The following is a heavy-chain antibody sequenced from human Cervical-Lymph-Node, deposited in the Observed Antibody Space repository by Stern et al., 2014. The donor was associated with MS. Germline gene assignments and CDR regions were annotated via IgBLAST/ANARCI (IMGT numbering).Heavy chain of an antibody. CDR2: ADPNDGQS. CDR3: ATKAFQS. Sequence: EVQLVQSGTEVKKPGATVKISCKSSGYIYSYYYVHWVKQAPGKGLEWMGPADPNDGQSLHADPFRDRVKITADTSIETSYMELTNLRSEDTAIYFCATKAFQSWGQGTLVTVSS. D-gene: IGHD2/OR15-2a*01. CDR1: GYIYSYYY. J-gene: IGHJ5*02. V-gene: IGHV1-69-2*01.